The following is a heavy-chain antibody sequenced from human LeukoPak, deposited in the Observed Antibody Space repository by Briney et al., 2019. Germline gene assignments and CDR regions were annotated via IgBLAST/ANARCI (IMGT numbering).Heavy chain of an antibody. V-gene: IGHV1-2*06. CDR3: ARVVDSYGYFWFDP. CDR1: GYTFTGYY. Sequence: ASVKVSCKASGYTFTGYYMQWVRQAPGQGLEWMGRINPNSGGTNYAQKFQGRVTMTRDTSISTAYMELSSLRSEDTAVYYCARVVDSYGYFWFDPWGQGTLVTVSS. J-gene: IGHJ5*02. CDR2: INPNSGGT. D-gene: IGHD5-18*01.